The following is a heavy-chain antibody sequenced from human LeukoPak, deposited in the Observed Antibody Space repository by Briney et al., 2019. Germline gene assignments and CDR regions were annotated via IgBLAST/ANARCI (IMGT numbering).Heavy chain of an antibody. CDR1: GFTFSSYE. D-gene: IGHD2-21*01. J-gene: IGHJ4*02. Sequence: QLGGCLRLSCAASGFTFSSYEMNWVRQAPGKGLEWVSYISRSDSDIYYADSVKGRFTISRDNAKNSLYLQMNSLRAEDTAVYYCAREGDSFDYWGQATMV. CDR2: ISRSDSDI. V-gene: IGHV3-48*03. CDR3: AREGDSFDY.